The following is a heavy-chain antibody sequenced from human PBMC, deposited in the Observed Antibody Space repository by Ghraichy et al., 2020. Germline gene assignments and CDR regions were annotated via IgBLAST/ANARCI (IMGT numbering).Heavy chain of an antibody. J-gene: IGHJ4*02. CDR2: ISSSSSYI. Sequence: ETLSLTCAASGFTFSSYSMNWVRQAPGKGLEWVSSISSSSSYIYYADSVKGRFTGSRDNAKNSLFLQMNSLRAEDTAVYYCARGTPRGMVGRPLDYWGQGTLVTVSS. V-gene: IGHV3-21*01. CDR3: ARGTPRGMVGRPLDY. D-gene: IGHD3-10*01. CDR1: GFTFSSYS.